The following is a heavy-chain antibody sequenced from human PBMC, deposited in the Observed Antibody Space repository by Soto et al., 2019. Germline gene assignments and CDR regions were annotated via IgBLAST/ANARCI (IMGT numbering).Heavy chain of an antibody. J-gene: IGHJ6*03. CDR1: GGSFSGYY. V-gene: IGHV4-34*01. CDR2: INHSGST. CDR3: AREGTGTTFYMDV. D-gene: IGHD1-7*01. Sequence: SETLSLTCAVYGGSFSGYYWSWIHQPPGKGLEWIGEINHSGSTNYNPSLKSRVTISVDTSKNQFSLKLSSVTAADTAVYYCAREGTGTTFYMDVWGKGTTVTVSS.